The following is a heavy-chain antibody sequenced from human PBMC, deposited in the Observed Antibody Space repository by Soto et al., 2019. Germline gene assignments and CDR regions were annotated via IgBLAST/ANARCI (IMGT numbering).Heavy chain of an antibody. V-gene: IGHV4-34*01. Sequence: SDTLSLSCAVYGGSFSGYYGSWIRQPPGKGLEWIGEINHSGSTNYNPSLKSRVTISVDTSKNQFSLKLSSVTAADTAVYYCARWDSGYSSSWFYYYYGMDVWGQGTTVTVSS. D-gene: IGHD6-13*01. J-gene: IGHJ6*02. CDR2: INHSGST. CDR3: ARWDSGYSSSWFYYYYGMDV. CDR1: GGSFSGYY.